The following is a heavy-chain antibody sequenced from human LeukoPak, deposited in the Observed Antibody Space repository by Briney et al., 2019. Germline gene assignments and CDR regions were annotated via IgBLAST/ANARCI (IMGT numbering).Heavy chain of an antibody. V-gene: IGHV4-34*01. CDR1: GGSCSGYY. CDR2: INHSGST. D-gene: IGHD2-2*02. CDR3: ASQRKCASASCYKRFCY. Sequence: PSETLSLTCAVYGGSCSGYYWSWIRQPPGQGLEWSGEINHSGSTNYNPSLKSRVTISVDTTNNQFSLKLSSVTAADTALYYCASQRKCASASCYKRFCYWGKLTLVSVAS. J-gene: IGHJ4*02.